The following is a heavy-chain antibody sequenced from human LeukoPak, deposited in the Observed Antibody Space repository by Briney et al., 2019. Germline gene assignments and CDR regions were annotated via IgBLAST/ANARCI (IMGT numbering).Heavy chain of an antibody. CDR3: GRDPRLGIRGYTYGYIDY. V-gene: IGHV7-4-1*02. CDR1: GYTFSSYT. CDR2: INTNTGNP. D-gene: IGHD5-18*01. Sequence: GASVKVSCKTSGYTFSSYTINWVRQAPGQGLEWMGWINTNTGNPTYAQGLTGRYVFSLETSVSTAYLQISGLTADDTAVYFCGRDPRLGIRGYTYGYIDYWGQGTLVTVSS. J-gene: IGHJ4*02.